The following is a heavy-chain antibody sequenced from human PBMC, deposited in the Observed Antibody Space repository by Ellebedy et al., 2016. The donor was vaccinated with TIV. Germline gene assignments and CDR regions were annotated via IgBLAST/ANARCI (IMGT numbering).Heavy chain of an antibody. J-gene: IGHJ2*01. Sequence: SLKISXAASGFTFDDYAMHWVRQAPGKGLEWVSGISWNSGSIGYADSVEGRFTISRDNAKNSLYLQMNSLRAEDTALYYCAKDNQWELRYWYFDLWGRGTLVTVSS. CDR2: ISWNSGSI. CDR3: AKDNQWELRYWYFDL. CDR1: GFTFDDYA. D-gene: IGHD1-26*01. V-gene: IGHV3-9*01.